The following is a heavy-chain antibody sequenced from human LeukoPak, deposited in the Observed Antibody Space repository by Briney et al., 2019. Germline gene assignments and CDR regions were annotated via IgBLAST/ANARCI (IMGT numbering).Heavy chain of an antibody. CDR3: AKERDSGVASSGWYYYYYGMDV. CDR1: GFTFSSYG. V-gene: IGHV3-30*18. CDR2: ISYDGSNK. Sequence: PGGSLRLSCAASGFTFSSYGMHWVRQAPGKGLEWVAVISYDGSNKYYADSVKGRFTISRDNSKNTLYLQMNSLRAEDTAVYYCAKERDSGVASSGWYYYYYGMDVWGQGTTVTVSS. D-gene: IGHD6-19*01. J-gene: IGHJ6*02.